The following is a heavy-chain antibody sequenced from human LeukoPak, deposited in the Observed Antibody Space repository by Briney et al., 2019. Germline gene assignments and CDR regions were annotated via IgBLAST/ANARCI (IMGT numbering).Heavy chain of an antibody. V-gene: IGHV4-39*01. CDR1: GGSISSSNYY. Sequence: SETLSLTCTVSGGSISSSNYYWGWIRQPPGKGLEWIGSIYYSGSTYYNPSLKSRVTISVDTSKNQFSLKVISVSAADTAVYYCARLDWESGGSESFDYWGQGNLVTVSS. J-gene: IGHJ4*02. CDR2: IYYSGST. D-gene: IGHD3-9*01. CDR3: ARLDWESGGSESFDY.